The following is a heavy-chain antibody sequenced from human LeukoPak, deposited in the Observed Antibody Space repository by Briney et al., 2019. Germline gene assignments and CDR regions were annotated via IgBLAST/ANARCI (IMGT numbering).Heavy chain of an antibody. CDR3: ARGLLRYSSGIDY. V-gene: IGHV4-59*01. CDR1: GGSISSYY. CDR2: IYYSGST. Sequence: SETLSLTCAASGGSISSYYWSWIRQPPGKGLEWIGYIYYSGSTNYNPSLKSRVTISVDTSKNQFSLKLSSVTAADTAVYYCARGLLRYSSGIDYWGQGTLVTVSS. J-gene: IGHJ4*02. D-gene: IGHD6-19*01.